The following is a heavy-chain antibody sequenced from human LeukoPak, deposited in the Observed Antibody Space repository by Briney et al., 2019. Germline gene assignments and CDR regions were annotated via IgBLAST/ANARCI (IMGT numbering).Heavy chain of an antibody. CDR3: AREVRVNDAFDI. Sequence: SETLSLTCAVSGDSISSSYWSWIRQPPGKGLEWIGYIYYSGSTNYNPSLKSRVTLSVDTSKNQFSLKLISVTAADTAVYYCAREVRVNDAFDIWGQGTMVTVSS. D-gene: IGHD3-10*01. CDR1: GDSISSSY. CDR2: IYYSGST. J-gene: IGHJ3*02. V-gene: IGHV4-59*12.